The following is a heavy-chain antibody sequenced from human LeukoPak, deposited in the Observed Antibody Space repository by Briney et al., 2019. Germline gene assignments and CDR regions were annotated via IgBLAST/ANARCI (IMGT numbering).Heavy chain of an antibody. CDR2: ISAYNGNT. D-gene: IGHD3-9*01. CDR1: GYTFTSYG. J-gene: IGHJ1*01. V-gene: IGHV1-18*01. Sequence: ASVKVSCKASGYTFTSYGISWVRQAPGQGLEWMGWISAYNGNTNYAQKLQGRVTITTDTSTSTAYMELRSLRSDDTAVYYCARDHVDYDILTGYVSAEYFQHWGQGTLVTVSS. CDR3: ARDHVDYDILTGYVSAEYFQH.